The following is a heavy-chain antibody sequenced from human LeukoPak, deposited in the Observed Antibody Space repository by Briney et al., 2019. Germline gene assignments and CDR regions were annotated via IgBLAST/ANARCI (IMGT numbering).Heavy chain of an antibody. D-gene: IGHD5-18*01. CDR2: INHSGST. CDR3: ARVRGYSYGPRYYFDY. J-gene: IGHJ4*02. CDR1: GFTFDDYG. V-gene: IGHV4-34*01. Sequence: GSLRLSCAASGFTFDDYGMSWVRQAPGKGLEWIGEINHSGSTNYNPSLKSRVTISLDTSRNQFSLNVSSVTAADTAVYYCARVRGYSYGPRYYFDYWGQGTLVTVSS.